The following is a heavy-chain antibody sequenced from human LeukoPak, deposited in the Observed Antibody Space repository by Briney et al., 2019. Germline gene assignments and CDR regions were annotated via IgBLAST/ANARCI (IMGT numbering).Heavy chain of an antibody. D-gene: IGHD3-16*01. CDR1: GGTFSSYA. CDR2: IIPIFGTA. Sequence: ASVNVSCKASGGTFSSYAISWVRQAPGQGLEWMGGIIPIFGTANYAQKFQGRVTITTDESTSTAYMELSSLRSEDTAVYYCARMGEPTHLDYWGQGTLVTVSS. V-gene: IGHV1-69*05. CDR3: ARMGEPTHLDY. J-gene: IGHJ4*02.